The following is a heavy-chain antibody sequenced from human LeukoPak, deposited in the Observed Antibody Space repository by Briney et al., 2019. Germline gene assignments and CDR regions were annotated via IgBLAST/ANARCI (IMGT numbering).Heavy chain of an antibody. CDR3: AKDNPVLEY. CDR1: GFSFSTFG. Sequence: GGSLGLSCAASGFSFSTFGMHWVRQTPGKGLEWVSHISKDESNKYYADSVKGRFTISRDTSKNTLFLQMNSLGVEDTAVYYCAKDNPVLEYWGQGTLVTVSS. V-gene: IGHV3-30*18. CDR2: ISKDESNK. J-gene: IGHJ4*02.